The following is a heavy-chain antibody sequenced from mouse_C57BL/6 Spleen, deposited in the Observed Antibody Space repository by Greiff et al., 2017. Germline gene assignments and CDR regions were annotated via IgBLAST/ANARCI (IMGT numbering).Heavy chain of an antibody. CDR3: ARYGGEVDFDY. D-gene: IGHD1-1*01. CDR1: GFTFTDYY. V-gene: IGHV7-3*01. CDR2: IRNKANGYTT. Sequence: EVKVVESGGGLVQPGGSLSLSCAASGFTFTDYYMSWVRQPPGKALEWLGFIRNKANGYTTEYSASVKGRFTISRDNSQSILYLPMNALRAEDSATYYCARYGGEVDFDYWGQGTTLTVSS. J-gene: IGHJ2*01.